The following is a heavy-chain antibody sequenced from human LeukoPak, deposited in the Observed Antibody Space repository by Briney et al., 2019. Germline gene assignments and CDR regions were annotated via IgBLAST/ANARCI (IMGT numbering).Heavy chain of an antibody. CDR2: MNPNSGNT. J-gene: IGHJ3*02. V-gene: IGHV1-8*01. Sequence: ASVKVSCKASGYTFTSYDINWVRQATGQGLEWMGWMNPNSGNTGYAQKFQGRVTMTRNTSISTAYMELSSLRSEDTAVYYCARFRSITMVRGARSYAFDIWGQGTMVTVSS. D-gene: IGHD3-10*01. CDR3: ARFRSITMVRGARSYAFDI. CDR1: GYTFTSYD.